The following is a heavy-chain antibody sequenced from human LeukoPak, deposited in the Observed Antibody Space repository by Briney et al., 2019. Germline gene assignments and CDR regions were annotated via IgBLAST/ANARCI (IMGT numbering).Heavy chain of an antibody. CDR3: ARSGYSSSYVSPITFFPD. D-gene: IGHD6-13*01. CDR2: ISAIFGTA. CDR1: GGTFSSYA. J-gene: IGHJ4*02. V-gene: IGHV1-69*06. Sequence: HRASVKVSCKASGGTFSSYAISWVRQAPGQGLEWMGRISAIFGTANYAQKFQGRVTITADKSTSTAYMELSSLRSEDTAVYYCARSGYSSSYVSPITFFPDWGQGTLVTVSS.